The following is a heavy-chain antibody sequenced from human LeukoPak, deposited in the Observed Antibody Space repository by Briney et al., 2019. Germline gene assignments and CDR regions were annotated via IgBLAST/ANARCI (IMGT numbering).Heavy chain of an antibody. CDR2: ISSSSYI. CDR1: GFTFSSYS. CDR3: AKMYYDSSGHFDY. D-gene: IGHD3-22*01. Sequence: GGSLRLSCAASGFTFSSYSMNWVRQAPGKGLEWVSSISSSSYIYYADSVKGRFTISRDNAKNSLYLQMNSLRAEDTAVYYCAKMYYDSSGHFDYWGQGTLVTVSS. J-gene: IGHJ4*02. V-gene: IGHV3-21*04.